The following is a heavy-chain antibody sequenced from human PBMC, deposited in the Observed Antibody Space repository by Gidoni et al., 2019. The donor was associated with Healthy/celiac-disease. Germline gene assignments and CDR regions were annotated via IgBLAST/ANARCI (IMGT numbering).Heavy chain of an antibody. Sequence: QLQLQESGPGLVKPSETLSLTCTVSGGSISSSSYYWGWIRQPPGKGLEWIGSIYYSGSTYYNPSLKSRVTISVDTSKNQFSLKLSSVTAADTAVYYCARHRGDNYDILTGYFRSTYYFDYWGQGTLVTVSS. CDR3: ARHRGDNYDILTGYFRSTYYFDY. J-gene: IGHJ4*02. V-gene: IGHV4-39*01. CDR1: GGSISSSSYY. CDR2: IYYSGST. D-gene: IGHD3-9*01.